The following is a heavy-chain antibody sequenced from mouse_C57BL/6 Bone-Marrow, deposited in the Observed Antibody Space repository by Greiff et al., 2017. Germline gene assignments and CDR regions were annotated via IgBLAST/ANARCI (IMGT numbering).Heavy chain of an antibody. CDR3: TYTYYGSLLDY. D-gene: IGHD1-1*01. CDR1: GFNIKDYY. CDR2: IDPEDGDT. J-gene: IGHJ4*01. V-gene: IGHV14-1*01. Sequence: VQLKQSGAELVRPGASVKLSCTASGFNIKDYYMHWVKQRPEQGLEWIGRIDPEDGDTAYAPKFKGKATMTADKSSNTAYLQLSSLTSEDTAVYYCTYTYYGSLLDYWGQGTLVTVSS.